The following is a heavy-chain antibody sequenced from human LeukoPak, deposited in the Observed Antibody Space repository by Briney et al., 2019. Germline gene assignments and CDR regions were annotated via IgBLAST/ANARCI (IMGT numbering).Heavy chain of an antibody. J-gene: IGHJ6*03. D-gene: IGHD2-15*01. CDR2: ISAYKGNT. Sequence: ASVKVSCKASGYTFTSYGISWVRQAPGQGLEWMGWISAYKGNTNYAQKLQSRVTMTTDTSTSTAYMELRSLRSDDTAVYYCARVVYCSGGSCYPSNHYYYMDVWGKGTTVTVSS. V-gene: IGHV1-18*01. CDR1: GYTFTSYG. CDR3: ARVVYCSGGSCYPSNHYYYMDV.